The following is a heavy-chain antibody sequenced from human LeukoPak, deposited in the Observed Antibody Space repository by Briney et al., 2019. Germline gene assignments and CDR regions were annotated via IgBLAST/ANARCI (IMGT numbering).Heavy chain of an antibody. CDR3: ARGESSSWYD. V-gene: IGHV3-74*01. CDR1: GFTFSTYR. D-gene: IGHD6-13*01. J-gene: IGHJ4*02. CDR2: MNSDGSST. Sequence: PGGSLRLSCAGSGFTFSTYRMHWVRQGPGKGLVWVSGMNSDGSSTVYADSVKGRFTISRDNARNTLYLQMNNLRVEDTAVYYCARGESSSWYDWGQGTLVTVSS.